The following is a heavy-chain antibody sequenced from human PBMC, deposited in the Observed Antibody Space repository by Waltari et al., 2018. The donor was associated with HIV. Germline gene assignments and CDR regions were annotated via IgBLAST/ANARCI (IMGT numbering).Heavy chain of an antibody. J-gene: IGHJ6*02. CDR1: GFTFSSHA. V-gene: IGHV3-23*01. CDR3: AKGCGSGYYYYGMDV. D-gene: IGHD2-21*01. CDR2: NSGSGGST. Sequence: EVQLLESGGGVVQPGGSLRLSCAASGFTFSSHALSWVRQAPGKGLGWVSVNSGSGGSTYYADAVKGRFTISRDNSKNTLYLKMNSLRAEDTAVYYCAKGCGSGYYYYGMDVWGQGTRVTVSS.